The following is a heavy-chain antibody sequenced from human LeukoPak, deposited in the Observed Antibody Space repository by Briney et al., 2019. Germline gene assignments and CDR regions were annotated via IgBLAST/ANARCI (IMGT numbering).Heavy chain of an antibody. CDR1: GFTFTSYW. Sequence: AGSLTLSCAASGFTFTSYWISWVRQAPGKWLEWVANIKQYGSEKYYVDFVKGRFTISRDNAKNSLYLQMNSLRAEDTAVYYCARVWGESSSWAPGDYFDYWGQGTLVTVSS. J-gene: IGHJ4*02. D-gene: IGHD6-13*01. CDR2: IKQYGSEK. CDR3: ARVWGESSSWAPGDYFDY. V-gene: IGHV3-7*01.